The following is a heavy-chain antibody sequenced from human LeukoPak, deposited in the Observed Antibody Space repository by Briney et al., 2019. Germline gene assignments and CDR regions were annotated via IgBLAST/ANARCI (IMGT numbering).Heavy chain of an antibody. Sequence: SETLSLTCTVSGGSISSFYWGWLREPPGKALVWLGYLYYSGSTTYNPSLKSRVTISVDTSKNQFSLKLSSVTAADTAVYYCARGYSSSFPDYWGQGTLVTVSS. V-gene: IGHV4-59*01. CDR2: LYYSGST. J-gene: IGHJ4*02. D-gene: IGHD6-13*01. CDR3: ARGYSSSFPDY. CDR1: GGSISSFY.